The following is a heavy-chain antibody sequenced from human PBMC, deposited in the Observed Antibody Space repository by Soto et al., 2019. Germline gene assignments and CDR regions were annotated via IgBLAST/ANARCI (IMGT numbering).Heavy chain of an antibody. CDR1: GFTFSSYG. Sequence: GGSLRLSCAASGFTFSSYGMHWVRQAPGKGLEWVAVISYDGSNKYYADSVKGRFTISRDNSKNTLYLQMNSLRAEDTAVYYCAKIGYSSGWSRFDYWGQGTLVTVSS. CDR2: ISYDGSNK. J-gene: IGHJ4*02. D-gene: IGHD6-19*01. V-gene: IGHV3-30*18. CDR3: AKIGYSSGWSRFDY.